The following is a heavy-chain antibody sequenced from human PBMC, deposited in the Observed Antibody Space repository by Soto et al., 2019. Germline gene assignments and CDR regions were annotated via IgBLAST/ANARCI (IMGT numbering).Heavy chain of an antibody. J-gene: IGHJ4*02. CDR2: IYYSGST. D-gene: IGHD3-22*01. V-gene: IGHV4-31*03. CDR1: GGSISSGGYY. Sequence: PSETLSLTCTVSGGSISSGGYYWSWIRQHPGKGLEWIGYIYYSGSTYYNPSLKSRVTISVDTSKNQFSLKLSSVTAADTAVYYCARGAGYDSSGYYFDYFDYWGQGTLVTVSS. CDR3: ARGAGYDSSGYYFDYFDY.